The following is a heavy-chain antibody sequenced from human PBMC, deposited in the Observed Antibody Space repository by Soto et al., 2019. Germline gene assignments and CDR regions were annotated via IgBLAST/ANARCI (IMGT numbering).Heavy chain of an antibody. J-gene: IGHJ4*02. CDR3: ASRGTAMVDY. CDR2: IYYSGST. D-gene: IGHD5-18*01. V-gene: IGHV4-39*01. Sequence: SETLSLTCTVSGGSISSSSYYWGWIRQPPGKGLEWIGSIYYSGSTYYNPSLKSRVTISVDTSKNQFSLKLSSVTAADTAVYYCASRGTAMVDYWGQGTLVTVSS. CDR1: GGSISSSSYY.